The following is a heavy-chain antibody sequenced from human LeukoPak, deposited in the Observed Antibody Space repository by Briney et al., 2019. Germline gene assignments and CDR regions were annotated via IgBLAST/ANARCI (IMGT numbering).Heavy chain of an antibody. CDR2: IYYSGST. CDR3: TRVRGGDKPFDY. D-gene: IGHD2-21*02. V-gene: IGHV4-30-4*01. CDR1: GGSISSGDYY. Sequence: SQTLSLTCTVSGGSISSGDYYWSWLRQPPGKGLEWIGYIYYSGSTYYDPSHKSRVTISVDTSKNQFSLKLSSVTAADTAVYYCTRVRGGDKPFDYWGQGTLVTVSS. J-gene: IGHJ4*02.